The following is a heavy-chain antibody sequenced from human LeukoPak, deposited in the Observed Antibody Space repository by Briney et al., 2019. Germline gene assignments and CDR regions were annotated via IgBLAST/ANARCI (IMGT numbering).Heavy chain of an antibody. D-gene: IGHD5-24*01. CDR3: ATWRWRRSEFDH. CDR1: GFTFSSHS. J-gene: IGHJ4*02. CDR2: LSQDASAV. V-gene: IGHV3-7*01. Sequence: GGSLRLSCVGTGFTFSSHSMAWVRQAPGKGLEWVAHLSQDASAVEYLESVKGRFTISRDNAKNSLDLQMNSLRVDDTAVYYCATWRWRRSEFDHWGQGTLVTVSS.